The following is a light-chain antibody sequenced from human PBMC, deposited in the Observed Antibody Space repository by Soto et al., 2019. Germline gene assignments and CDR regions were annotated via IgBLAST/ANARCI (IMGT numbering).Light chain of an antibody. Sequence: EIVLTQSPATLSSFPGDRVTLSCRASQAVNTRLAWYQHKPGQAPRLLIYLTSNRAAGIPARFSGSGSETDFTLTITRLEPEDFAVYYCQQYGSSLFTFGPGTKVDIK. J-gene: IGKJ3*01. CDR3: QQYGSSLFT. CDR1: QAVNTR. V-gene: IGKV3-20*01. CDR2: LTS.